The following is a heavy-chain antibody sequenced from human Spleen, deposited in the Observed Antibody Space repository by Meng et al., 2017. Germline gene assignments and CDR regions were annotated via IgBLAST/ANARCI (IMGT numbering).Heavy chain of an antibody. CDR3: AREWSERWLQLLTANDAFDI. J-gene: IGHJ3*02. CDR1: GFTFSSYG. D-gene: IGHD5-24*01. V-gene: IGHV3-48*03. CDR2: IGGSGSTM. Sequence: LSLTCAASGFTFSSYGMSWVRQTPGKGLEWISYIGGSGSTMYYADSVKGRFTISRDNSKNTLYLQMNSLRAEDTAVYYCAREWSERWLQLLTANDAFDIWGQGTMVTVSS.